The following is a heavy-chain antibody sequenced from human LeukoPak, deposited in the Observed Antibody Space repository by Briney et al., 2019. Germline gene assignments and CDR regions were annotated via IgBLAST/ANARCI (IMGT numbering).Heavy chain of an antibody. CDR1: GFTFNSYD. Sequence: PGGSLRLSCAASGFTFNSYDMNWVRQAPGKGLEWVSYISSSGNTKYYVVSVKGRFTVSRDNAKNSLFLQMNSLRAEDTAVYYCAREDVPNYYYYGMDVWGKGTTVTVSS. J-gene: IGHJ6*04. CDR2: ISSSGNTK. D-gene: IGHD3-16*01. V-gene: IGHV3-48*03. CDR3: AREDVPNYYYYGMDV.